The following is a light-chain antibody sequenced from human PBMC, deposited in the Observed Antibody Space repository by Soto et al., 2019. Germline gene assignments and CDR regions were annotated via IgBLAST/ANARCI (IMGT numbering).Light chain of an antibody. CDR1: SSDVGSSNL. CDR3: CSFAGSSTFYV. J-gene: IGLJ1*01. CDR2: EGS. V-gene: IGLV2-23*01. Sequence: QCVLTQPASGSGSPGQAITISCTGTSSDVGSSNLVSWYQQRPGKAPKLIIYEGSRRPSGVSGRFSGSKSGNTASLTISGLQAEDEADYYCCSFAGSSTFYVFGPGSKVTVL.